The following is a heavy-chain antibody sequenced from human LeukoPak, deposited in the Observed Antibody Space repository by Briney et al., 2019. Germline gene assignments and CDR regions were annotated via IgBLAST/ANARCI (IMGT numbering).Heavy chain of an antibody. D-gene: IGHD6-13*01. Sequence: GASVKVSCKASGYTFTSYYMHWVRQAPGQGLEWMGIINPSGGSTSYAQKFQGRVTMTRDTSTSTVYMELSSLRSEDTAVYYCARVDIAAAGPNWFDPWGQGTLVTVSS. CDR2: INPSGGST. V-gene: IGHV1-46*01. CDR3: ARVDIAAAGPNWFDP. CDR1: GYTFTSYY. J-gene: IGHJ5*02.